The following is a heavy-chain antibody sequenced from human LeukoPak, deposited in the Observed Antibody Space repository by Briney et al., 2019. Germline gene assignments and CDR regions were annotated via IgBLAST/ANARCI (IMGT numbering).Heavy chain of an antibody. J-gene: IGHJ4*02. D-gene: IGHD3-9*01. CDR3: ATDQRYAFDY. Sequence: GGSLRLSCATSGFSFTDYPMNWVLHAPGEGLEWISNIRTTSEGAKYAYYADSVKVRVTISRDDGKNTLYLHINSLRDDDPAVYYCATDQRYAFDYWGQGILVTVSS. V-gene: IGHV3-48*02. CDR1: GFSFTDYP. CDR2: IRTTSEGAKYA.